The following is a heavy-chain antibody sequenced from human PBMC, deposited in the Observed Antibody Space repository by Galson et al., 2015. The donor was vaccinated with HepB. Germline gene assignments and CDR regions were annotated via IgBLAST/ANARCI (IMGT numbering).Heavy chain of an antibody. CDR1: GFSISTYW. Sequence: SLRLSCAVSGFSISTYWMTWVRQAPGKGLECVAHIKPDGSENYYVDSVKGRFTISRDNARNSLYLQMNSLRAEDTAVYFCTRCAGVLWGQGTLVTVSS. D-gene: IGHD3-10*02. CDR2: IKPDGSEN. V-gene: IGHV3-7*01. J-gene: IGHJ4*02. CDR3: TRCAGVL.